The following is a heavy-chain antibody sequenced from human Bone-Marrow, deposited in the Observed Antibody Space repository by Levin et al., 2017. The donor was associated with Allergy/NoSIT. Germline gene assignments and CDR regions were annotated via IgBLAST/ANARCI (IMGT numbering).Heavy chain of an antibody. CDR3: ARVYCSSTSCYAFDY. J-gene: IGHJ4*02. CDR2: MYDRGRT. V-gene: IGHV4-59*01. D-gene: IGHD2-2*01. Sequence: SQTLSLTCTVSGGSMSSDYWSWIRQPPGKGLEWIGYMYDRGRTNYNPSLKSRVTISGDTSKNQVFLKLSSVIAADTAVYYCARVYCSSTSCYAFDYWGQGTLVTVSS. CDR1: GGSMSSDY.